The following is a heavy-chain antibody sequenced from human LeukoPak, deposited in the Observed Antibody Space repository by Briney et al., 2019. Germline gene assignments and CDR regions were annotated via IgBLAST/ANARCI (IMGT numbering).Heavy chain of an antibody. V-gene: IGHV3-23*01. Sequence: GGSLRLSCAASGFTFSSYAMSWVRQAPGKGLEWVSAISGSGGSTYYADSVNGRFTISRDNSENTLYLQMNGLTAEDTAMYYCARDSYQDYYGRFDPWGQGTLVIVSS. CDR2: ISGSGGST. CDR1: GFTFSSYA. CDR3: ARDSYQDYYGRFDP. D-gene: IGHD3-10*01. J-gene: IGHJ5*02.